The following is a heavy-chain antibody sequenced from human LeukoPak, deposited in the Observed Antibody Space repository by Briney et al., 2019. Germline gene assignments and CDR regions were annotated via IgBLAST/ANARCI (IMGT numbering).Heavy chain of an antibody. V-gene: IGHV4-30-4*01. D-gene: IGHD3-22*01. Sequence: PQTLSLTCTVSGVSISSGDYYWTWIRQPPGKGLEWIAYMYYSGSTYYNPSLKSRVTISLDTSKNQFSLKLSSVTAADTAVYYCARPYYYDSRIDPWGQGTLVTVSS. CDR2: MYYSGST. J-gene: IGHJ5*02. CDR1: GVSISSGDYY. CDR3: ARPYYYDSRIDP.